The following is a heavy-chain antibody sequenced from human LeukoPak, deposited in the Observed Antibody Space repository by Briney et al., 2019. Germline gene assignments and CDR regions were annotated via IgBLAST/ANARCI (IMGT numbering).Heavy chain of an antibody. CDR2: INHSGST. Sequence: SETLSLTCAVYGGSFSGYYWSWIRQPPGKGLEWIGEINHSGSTNYNPSLKSRVTISVDTSKNQFSLKLSSVTAADTAVYYCASRGTYYYDSSGLSWGQGTLVTVSS. D-gene: IGHD3-22*01. CDR1: GGSFSGYY. CDR3: ASRGTYYYDSSGLS. J-gene: IGHJ5*02. V-gene: IGHV4-34*01.